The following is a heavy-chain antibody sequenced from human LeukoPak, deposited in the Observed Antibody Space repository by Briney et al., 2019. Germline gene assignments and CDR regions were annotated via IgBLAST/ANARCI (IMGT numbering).Heavy chain of an antibody. D-gene: IGHD3-22*01. J-gene: IGHJ5*02. Sequence: SETLSLTCTVSGGSISITTYYWGWIRQPPGKGLEWIGNIYYSGSTYYNPSLKSRVTISVDTSKNQFSLKLSSVTAADTAVYYCARVGYYYDSGGYYATNWFDLWGQGTLVTVSS. CDR3: ARVGYYYDSGGYYATNWFDL. CDR2: IYYSGST. CDR1: GGSISITTYY. V-gene: IGHV4-39*07.